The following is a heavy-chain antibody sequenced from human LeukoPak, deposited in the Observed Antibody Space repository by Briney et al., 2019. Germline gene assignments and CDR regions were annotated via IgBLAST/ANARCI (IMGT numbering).Heavy chain of an antibody. CDR2: IYTSGST. CDR1: GGSISSYY. CDR3: ASGRWELLFDY. V-gene: IGHV4-4*07. D-gene: IGHD1-26*01. J-gene: IGHJ4*02. Sequence: PSETLSLTCTVSGGSISSYYWSWIRQPAGKGLEWIGRIYTSGSTNYNPSLKSRVTMSVDTSKNQFSLKLSSVTAAYTAMYYCASGRWELLFDYWGQGTLVTVSS.